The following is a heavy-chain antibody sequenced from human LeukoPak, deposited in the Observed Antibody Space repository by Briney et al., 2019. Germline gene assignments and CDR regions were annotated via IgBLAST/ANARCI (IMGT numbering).Heavy chain of an antibody. CDR3: AKIGYCSSTSRHDFDY. J-gene: IGHJ4*02. CDR1: GFTFSSYG. Sequence: PGGSLRLSCAASGFTFSSYGMHWVRQAPGKGLEWVAFIRYDGSNKYYADSVKGRFTISRDNSKNTLYLQMNSLRAEDTAVYYCAKIGYCSSTSRHDFDYWGQGTLVTVSS. CDR2: IRYDGSNK. V-gene: IGHV3-30*02. D-gene: IGHD2-2*03.